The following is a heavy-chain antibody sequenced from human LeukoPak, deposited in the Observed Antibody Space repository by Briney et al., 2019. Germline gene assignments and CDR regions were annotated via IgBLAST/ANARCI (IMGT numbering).Heavy chain of an antibody. CDR2: INPNSGNT. Sequence: AASVKVSCKASGYTFTGYYMHWVRQAPGQGLEWMGWINPNSGNTNYAQKLQGRVTMTTDTSTSTAYMELRSLRSDDTAVYYCAYGISSGWHRGYWGQGTLVTVSS. D-gene: IGHD6-19*01. V-gene: IGHV1-18*04. J-gene: IGHJ4*02. CDR1: GYTFTGYY. CDR3: AYGISSGWHRGY.